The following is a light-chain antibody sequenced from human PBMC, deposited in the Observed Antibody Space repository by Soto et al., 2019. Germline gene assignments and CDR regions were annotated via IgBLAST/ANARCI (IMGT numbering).Light chain of an antibody. Sequence: EIVLTQSPGTLSLSPGERATLSCRASQSVSSNYLAWYQQKPGQAPRLLIYGASSRATGIPDRFSGSGSGTDFTLTISRLEPEDFAVYYCQQYGGSGSRTFGQGTKLEIK. CDR3: QQYGGSGSRT. CDR1: QSVSSNY. CDR2: GAS. J-gene: IGKJ2*01. V-gene: IGKV3-20*01.